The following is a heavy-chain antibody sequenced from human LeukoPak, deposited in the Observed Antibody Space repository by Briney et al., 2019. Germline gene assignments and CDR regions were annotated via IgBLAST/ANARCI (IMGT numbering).Heavy chain of an antibody. Sequence: SVKVSCKASGFTFTAYYLHRVRQAPGQGLEWMGGIIPIFGTANYAQKFQGRVTITADKSTSTAYMELSSLRSEDTAVYYCARKSGSYGDNWFDPWGQGTLVTVSS. CDR1: GFTFTAYY. CDR3: ARKSGSYGDNWFDP. CDR2: IIPIFGTA. D-gene: IGHD1-26*01. V-gene: IGHV1-69*06. J-gene: IGHJ5*02.